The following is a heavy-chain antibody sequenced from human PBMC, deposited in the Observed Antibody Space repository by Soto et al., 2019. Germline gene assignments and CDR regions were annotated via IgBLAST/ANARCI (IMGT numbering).Heavy chain of an antibody. V-gene: IGHV3-23*01. J-gene: IGHJ4*02. Sequence: GGSLRLSCAASRFTFRSYAMTWVRQAPGKGLEWVSGISASGGSTYYADSVKGRFTISRDNSENTLYLQMNSLRAEDTAVYYCAKQRGSNGYDYFDYWGQGALVTVSS. D-gene: IGHD5-12*01. CDR2: ISASGGST. CDR3: AKQRGSNGYDYFDY. CDR1: RFTFRSYA.